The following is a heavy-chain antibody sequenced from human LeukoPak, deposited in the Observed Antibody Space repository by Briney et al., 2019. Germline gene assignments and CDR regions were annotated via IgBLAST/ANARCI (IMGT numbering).Heavy chain of an antibody. CDR1: GFTFTSYG. Sequence: ASVKVSCKASGFTFTSYGFTWVRQAPGKGLEWMGWVSAYNGNTNYAQKFQGRVTMTTDTSTSTVHMELRSLRSDDTAVYYCARGGSSGIYGMDVWGQGTTVTVSS. CDR2: VSAYNGNT. CDR3: ARGGSSGIYGMDV. V-gene: IGHV1-18*01. D-gene: IGHD3-22*01. J-gene: IGHJ6*02.